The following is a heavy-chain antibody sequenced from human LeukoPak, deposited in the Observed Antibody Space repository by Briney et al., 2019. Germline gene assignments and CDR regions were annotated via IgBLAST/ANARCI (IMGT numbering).Heavy chain of an antibody. CDR1: GYSFTTYW. CDR2: IYPGDSDT. J-gene: IGHJ4*02. D-gene: IGHD1-1*01. V-gene: IGHV5-51*01. CDR3: ARHANTTPLYFDY. Sequence: GESLKISCKGSGYSFTTYWIGWVRQMSGKGLEWMGIIYPGDSDTRYSPSFQGQVTISVDKSISTAYLQWSSLKASDTAMYYCARHANTTPLYFDYWGQGTLVTVSS.